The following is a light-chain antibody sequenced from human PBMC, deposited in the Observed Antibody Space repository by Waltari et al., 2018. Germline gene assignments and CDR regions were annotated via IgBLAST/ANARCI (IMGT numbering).Light chain of an antibody. V-gene: IGLV2-14*01. J-gene: IGLJ1*01. CDR2: DVT. CDR1: ISHIRVYNF. Sequence: QSALAQPASLSGSPGQSITISCTGSISHIRVYNFVSWYQHSPGKAPKLIIYDVTKRPSGLSDRFSGSKSGNTASLTISGLQAEDEADYYCSSYTSGTTSLVFGTGTKVTVL. CDR3: SSYTSGTTSLV.